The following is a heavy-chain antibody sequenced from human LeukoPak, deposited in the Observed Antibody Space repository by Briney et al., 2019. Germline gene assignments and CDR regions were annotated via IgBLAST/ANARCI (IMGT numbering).Heavy chain of an antibody. D-gene: IGHD3-10*01. V-gene: IGHV3-48*04. CDR1: GFTFSSFS. CDR3: AREGITMVRGVFDY. J-gene: IGHJ4*02. Sequence: GGSLRLSCAAYGFTFSSFSMNWVRQAPGKGLEWISYITSSSSSTYYADSVKGRFTISRDNAKNSLYLQMNSLRAEDTAVYYCAREGITMVRGVFDYWGQGTLVTVSS. CDR2: ITSSSSST.